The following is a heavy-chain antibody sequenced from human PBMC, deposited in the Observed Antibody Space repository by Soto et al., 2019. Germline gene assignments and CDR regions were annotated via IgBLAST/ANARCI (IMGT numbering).Heavy chain of an antibody. Sequence: SVKVSCKASGGTFSSYAISWVRQAPGQGLEWMGGIIPIFGTANYAQKFQGRVTITADESTSTAYMELSSLRSEDTAVYYCAREKRYRTSGGWFDPWGQGTLVTVSS. CDR2: IIPIFGTA. D-gene: IGHD3-9*01. V-gene: IGHV1-69*13. CDR1: GGTFSSYA. J-gene: IGHJ5*02. CDR3: AREKRYRTSGGWFDP.